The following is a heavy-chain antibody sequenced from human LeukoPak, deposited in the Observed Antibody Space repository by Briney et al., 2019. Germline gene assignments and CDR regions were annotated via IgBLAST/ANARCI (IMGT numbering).Heavy chain of an antibody. CDR3: ARGSIAYYYMDV. J-gene: IGHJ6*03. D-gene: IGHD3-22*01. Sequence: PSETLSLTCTVSGGSISSYYWSWIRQPPGKGLEWIGYIYYSGSTNYNPSLKSRVTISVDTSKNQFSLKLTSVTAADTAVYYCARGSIAYYYMDVWGKGTTVTISS. CDR1: GGSISSYY. V-gene: IGHV4-59*01. CDR2: IYYSGST.